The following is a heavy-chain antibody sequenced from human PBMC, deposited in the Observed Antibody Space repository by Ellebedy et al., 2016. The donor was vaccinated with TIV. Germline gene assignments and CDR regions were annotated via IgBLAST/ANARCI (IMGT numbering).Heavy chain of an antibody. V-gene: IGHV3-23*01. D-gene: IGHD2-8*02. Sequence: PGGSLRLSCAASGFTFSSYAMSWVRQAPGKGLEWVTGMSGSGGSTYYADSVKGRFTISRDNSKSTLYLQMNSLRVEDTAVYYCATTSGYGTGGFGRNDYWGQGTLVTVYS. CDR1: GFTFSSYA. J-gene: IGHJ4*02. CDR2: MSGSGGST. CDR3: ATTSGYGTGGFGRNDY.